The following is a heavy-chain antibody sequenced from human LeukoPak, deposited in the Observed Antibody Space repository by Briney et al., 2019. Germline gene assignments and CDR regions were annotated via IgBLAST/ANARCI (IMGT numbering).Heavy chain of an antibody. CDR3: VRSRGDLDY. J-gene: IGHJ4*02. D-gene: IGHD3-10*01. V-gene: IGHV6-1*01. CDR2: TYYRSKWHN. CDR1: GDSVSSNSAA. Sequence: SQTLSLTCAISGDSVSSNSAAWNWIRQSTARGIEWLGRTYYRSKWHNDYAPSVKSRITINPDTSKNQFSLQVNSMTPEDTAVYYCVRSRGDLDYWGQGTLVTVSS.